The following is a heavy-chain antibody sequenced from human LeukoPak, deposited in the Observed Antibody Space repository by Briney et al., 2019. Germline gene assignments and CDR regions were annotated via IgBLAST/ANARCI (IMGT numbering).Heavy chain of an antibody. CDR1: GFTFNTYA. J-gene: IGHJ4*02. D-gene: IGHD3-9*01. Sequence: GGSLRLSCAASGFTFNTYAMNWVRQAPGKGLEWVSSISGSGENTYYADSVKDRFTISRDNSKNTLSLQMNSLRAEDTAVYYCAKGSVNYDILTGSYFDYWGQGTLVTVSS. CDR2: ISGSGENT. CDR3: AKGSVNYDILTGSYFDY. V-gene: IGHV3-23*01.